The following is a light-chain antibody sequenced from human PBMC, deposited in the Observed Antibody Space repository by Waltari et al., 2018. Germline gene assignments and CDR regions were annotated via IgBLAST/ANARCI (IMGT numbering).Light chain of an antibody. Sequence: QSVVTQPPSATGTLGQRVTMSCSGSGFNIGDNLVTWFQQLPGSAPKLLIYLNNQRPSGVPDRFSGSKSSTSASLAISGLQSEDEADYYCAAWDDSLGAWVFGGGTKLTVL. J-gene: IGLJ3*02. CDR2: LNN. CDR3: AAWDDSLGAWV. V-gene: IGLV1-47*01. CDR1: GFNIGDNL.